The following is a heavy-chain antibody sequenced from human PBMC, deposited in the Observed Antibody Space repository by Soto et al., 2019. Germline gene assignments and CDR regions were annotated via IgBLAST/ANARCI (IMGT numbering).Heavy chain of an antibody. CDR2: IIPIFGTA. Sequence: GASVKVSCKASGGTFSSYAISWVRQAPGQGLEWMGGIIPIFGTANYAQILQGRVTMTTDTSTNTAYMELRSLRSDDTAVYYCARHSVAEYYFDYWGQGTLVTVSS. CDR3: ARHSVAEYYFDY. CDR1: GGTFSSYA. D-gene: IGHD6-6*01. V-gene: IGHV1-69*05. J-gene: IGHJ4*02.